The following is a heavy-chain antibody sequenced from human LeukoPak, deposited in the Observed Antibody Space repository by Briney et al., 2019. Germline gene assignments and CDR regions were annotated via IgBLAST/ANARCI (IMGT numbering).Heavy chain of an antibody. V-gene: IGHV4-59*08. CDR1: GGSISSYY. Sequence: ASETLSLTCTVSGGSISSYYWSWIRQPPGKGLEWIGYIYYSGSTNYNPSLKSRVTISVDTSKNQFSLKLSSVTAADTAIYYCARAVSGRFDYWGQGTLVTVSS. CDR3: ARAVSGRFDY. D-gene: IGHD6-19*01. J-gene: IGHJ4*02. CDR2: IYYSGST.